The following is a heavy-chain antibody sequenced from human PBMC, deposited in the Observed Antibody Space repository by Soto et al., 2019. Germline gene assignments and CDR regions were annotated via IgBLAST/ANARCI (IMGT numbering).Heavy chain of an antibody. Sequence: GSLRLSCAASGFTFSSYSMNWVRQAPGKGLEWVSSISSSSSYIYYADSVKGRFTISRDNAKNSLYLQMNSLRAEDTAVYYCARGGLIRFLEWLIDYWGQGTLVTVSS. CDR3: ARGGLIRFLEWLIDY. CDR2: ISSSSSYI. J-gene: IGHJ4*02. CDR1: GFTFSSYS. V-gene: IGHV3-21*01. D-gene: IGHD3-3*01.